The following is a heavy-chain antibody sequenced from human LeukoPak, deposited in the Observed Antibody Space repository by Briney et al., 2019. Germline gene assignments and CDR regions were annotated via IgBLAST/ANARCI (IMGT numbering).Heavy chain of an antibody. CDR3: AKGTYCTTTSCYDYFDY. Sequence: GGSLRLSCVASGFTFSNYGMNWVRQAPGKGLEWVSGISGGGDTTYYADSVKGRFTISRDNSKNTLYLQINSLRAEDTAVYYCAKGTYCTTTSCYDYFDYWGQGTLVTVSS. J-gene: IGHJ4*02. CDR1: GFTFSNYG. V-gene: IGHV3-23*01. CDR2: ISGGGDTT. D-gene: IGHD2-2*01.